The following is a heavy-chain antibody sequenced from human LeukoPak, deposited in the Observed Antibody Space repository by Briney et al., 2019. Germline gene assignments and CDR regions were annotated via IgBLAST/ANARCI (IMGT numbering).Heavy chain of an antibody. J-gene: IGHJ4*02. D-gene: IGHD6-13*01. CDR1: GGSISSYY. CDR3: ASARWQPLVRD. V-gene: IGHV4-59*08. Sequence: SETLSLTCTVSGGSISSYYWNWIRQPPGKGLEWIGYIFYSGSTNYNPSLKSRVTISIDTSKNQFSLRLSSVTAADTAVYYCASARWQPLVRDWGQGTLVTVSS. CDR2: IFYSGST.